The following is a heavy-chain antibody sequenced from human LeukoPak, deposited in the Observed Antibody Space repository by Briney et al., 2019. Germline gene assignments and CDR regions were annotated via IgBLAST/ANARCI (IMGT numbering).Heavy chain of an antibody. Sequence: SETLSLTCTVSGGSISSSSYYWGWIRQPPGKGLEWIGSIYYSGSTYYNPSLKSRVTISVDASKNQFSLKLSSVTAADTAVYYCARHRGPAGTGIDYWGQGTLVTVSS. CDR3: ARHRGPAGTGIDY. V-gene: IGHV4-39*01. D-gene: IGHD6-13*01. CDR2: IYYSGST. CDR1: GGSISSSSYY. J-gene: IGHJ4*02.